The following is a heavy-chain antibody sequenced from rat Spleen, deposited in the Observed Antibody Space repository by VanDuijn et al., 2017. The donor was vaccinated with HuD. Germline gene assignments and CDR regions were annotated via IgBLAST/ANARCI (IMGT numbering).Heavy chain of an antibody. CDR2: IKGDGNT. D-gene: IGHD4-3*01. V-gene: IGHV2-13*01. CDR1: GFPLSNYD. Sequence: QVQLKESGPGLVQPSQTLSLTCTVSGFPLSNYDVMWVRQPPGKGLEWMGVIKGDGNTDYISALKSRLSISRDTSKSQVLLKMNSLQPEDTGTYYCARHLREASGVMDAWGQGASVTVSS. J-gene: IGHJ4*01. CDR3: ARHLREASGVMDA.